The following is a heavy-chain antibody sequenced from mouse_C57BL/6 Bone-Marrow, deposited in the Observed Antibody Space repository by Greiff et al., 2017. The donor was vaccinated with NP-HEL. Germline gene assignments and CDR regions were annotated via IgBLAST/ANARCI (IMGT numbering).Heavy chain of an antibody. D-gene: IGHD1-1*02. CDR3: ARWCGYYAMDY. CDR1: GYSFTSYY. V-gene: IGHV1-66*01. J-gene: IGHJ4*01. CDR2: IYPGSGNT. Sequence: QVQLQQSGPELVKPGASVKISCKASGYSFTSYYIHWVKQRPGQGLEWIGWIYPGSGNTKYNEKFKGKATLTADTSSSTAYMQLSSLTSEDSAVYYWARWCGYYAMDYWGQGTSVTVSS.